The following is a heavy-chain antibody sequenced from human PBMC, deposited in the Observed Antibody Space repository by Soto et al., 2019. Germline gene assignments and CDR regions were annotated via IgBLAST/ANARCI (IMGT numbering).Heavy chain of an antibody. V-gene: IGHV3-21*01. CDR2: ISSGSAFI. J-gene: IGHJ5*02. CDR3: SRDQGGSYDSWFDP. Sequence: EVQVVESGGGLVKPGGSLRLSCNFSFSMYSMDWVRQAPENRLEWVASISSGSAFINDADSVKGRFTISRDNGKNSVSLHEDRLRDEGTAMYYCSRDQGGSYDSWFDPWGRGTLVTVSS. D-gene: IGHD2-15*01. CDR1: SFSMYS.